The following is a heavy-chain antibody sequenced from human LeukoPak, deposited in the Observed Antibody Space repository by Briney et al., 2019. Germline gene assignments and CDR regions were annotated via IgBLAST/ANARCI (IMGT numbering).Heavy chain of an antibody. CDR1: GGSISSSSYY. V-gene: IGHV4-39*01. D-gene: IGHD5-18*01. Sequence: PSETLSLTCTVSGGSISSSSYYWGWIRQPPGKGLEWIGSIYYSGSTYYNPSLKSRVTISVDTSKNQFSLKLSSVTAAGTAVYYCARPRRSGYSYGYWFDPWGQGTLVTVSS. J-gene: IGHJ5*02. CDR2: IYYSGST. CDR3: ARPRRSGYSYGYWFDP.